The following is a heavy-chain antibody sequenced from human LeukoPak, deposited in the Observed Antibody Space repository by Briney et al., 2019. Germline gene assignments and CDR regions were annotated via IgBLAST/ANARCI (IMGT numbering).Heavy chain of an antibody. Sequence: GGSLRLSCAASGFTFSSYWMSWVRQAPGKGLEWVANIKQDGSEKYYVDSVKGRFTISRDNAKNSLYLQMNSLRAEDTAVYYCARLVDPKSYYYYMDVWGKGTTVTVSS. CDR1: GFTFSSYW. J-gene: IGHJ6*03. V-gene: IGHV3-7*01. CDR3: ARLVDPKSYYYYMDV. D-gene: IGHD1-26*01. CDR2: IKQDGSEK.